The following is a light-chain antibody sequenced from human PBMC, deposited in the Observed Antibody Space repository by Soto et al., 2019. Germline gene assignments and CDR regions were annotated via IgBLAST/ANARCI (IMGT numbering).Light chain of an antibody. CDR3: HQYKNWHPLT. CDR2: GAS. V-gene: IGKV3-15*01. J-gene: IGKJ4*01. Sequence: EIVMTQSPATLSVSPGETATLSCRASQSVGSAVAWYQHKPGQAPSLLIVGASIRATGVPGRFSGGGSGTEFTRTISSLQSEDFAVYYCHQYKNWHPLTFGGGTTVEIK. CDR1: QSVGSA.